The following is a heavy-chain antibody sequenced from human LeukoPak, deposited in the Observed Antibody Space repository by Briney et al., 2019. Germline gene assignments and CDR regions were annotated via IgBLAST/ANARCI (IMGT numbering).Heavy chain of an antibody. CDR3: ATGVPYYDSSGYPLDY. J-gene: IGHJ4*02. CDR2: ISAYNGNT. Sequence: ASVKVSCKASGYTFTSYGISWVRQAPGQGLEWMGWISAYNGNTNYAQKLQGRVTMTTDTSTSTAYMELRSLRSDDTAVYYCATGVPYYDSSGYPLDYWGQGTLVTVSS. D-gene: IGHD3-22*01. CDR1: GYTFTSYG. V-gene: IGHV1-18*01.